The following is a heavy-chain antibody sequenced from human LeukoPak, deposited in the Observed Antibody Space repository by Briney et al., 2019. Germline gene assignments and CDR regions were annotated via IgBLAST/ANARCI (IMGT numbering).Heavy chain of an antibody. V-gene: IGHV3-23*01. CDR1: GFTFSSYA. D-gene: IGHD3-3*01. CDR2: ISGSGGST. Sequence: GGSLRLSCAASGFTFSSYAMHWVRQAPGKGLEWVSAISGSGGSTYYADSVKGRFTISRDNSKNTLYLQMNSLRAEDTAVYYCAKDKNLGAIFGGYDYWGQGTLVTVSS. CDR3: AKDKNLGAIFGGYDY. J-gene: IGHJ4*02.